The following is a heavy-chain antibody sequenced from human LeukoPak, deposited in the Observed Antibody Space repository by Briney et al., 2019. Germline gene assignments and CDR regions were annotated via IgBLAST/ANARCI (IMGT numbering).Heavy chain of an antibody. CDR1: GFTFSSYA. Sequence: PGGSLRLSCAASGFTFSSYAMHWVRQAPGKGLEWVAVIWYDGSNKYYADSVKGRFTISRDNSKNTLYLQMNSLRAEDTAVYYCARTNLWFGDQWGAFDIWGQGTMVTVSS. V-gene: IGHV3-33*08. CDR3: ARTNLWFGDQWGAFDI. D-gene: IGHD3-10*01. CDR2: IWYDGSNK. J-gene: IGHJ3*02.